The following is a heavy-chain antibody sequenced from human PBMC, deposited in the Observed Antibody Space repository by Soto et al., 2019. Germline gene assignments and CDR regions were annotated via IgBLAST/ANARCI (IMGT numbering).Heavy chain of an antibody. J-gene: IGHJ6*02. CDR2: IKSKTDGGTT. CDR3: TTGLSGELGLWYYYGMDV. D-gene: IGHD1-26*01. Sequence: PGGSLRLSCAASGFTFSNAWMSWVRQAPGKGLEWVGRIKSKTDGGTTDYAAPVKGRFTISRDDSKNTLYLQMNSLKTEDTAVYYCTTGLSGELGLWYYYGMDVWGQGTTVTVSS. V-gene: IGHV3-15*01. CDR1: GFTFSNAW.